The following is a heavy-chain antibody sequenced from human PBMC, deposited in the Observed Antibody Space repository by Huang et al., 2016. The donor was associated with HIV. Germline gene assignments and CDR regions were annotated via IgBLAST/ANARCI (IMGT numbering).Heavy chain of an antibody. Sequence: GGGVVQPGGSLRLSCAASGFKLSGFGMHWVRQAPGKGLEWVAVISYDGRSQFYTDSVKGRFTISRDNSDNTLSLQMKGLRPDDTAVYYCANESRWFSDFDHWGQGVLVSVSS. CDR3: ANESRWFSDFDH. D-gene: IGHD2-15*01. CDR1: GFKLSGFG. J-gene: IGHJ4*02. V-gene: IGHV3-30*18. CDR2: ISYDGRSQ.